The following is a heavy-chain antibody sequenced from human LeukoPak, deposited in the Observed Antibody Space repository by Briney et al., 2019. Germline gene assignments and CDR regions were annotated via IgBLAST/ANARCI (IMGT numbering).Heavy chain of an antibody. CDR3: ASGLSHYCSGGSCYSGDY. J-gene: IGHJ4*02. V-gene: IGHV1-8*01. CDR1: GYTFTSYD. Sequence: ASVKVSCKASGYTFTSYDINWVRQATGQGLEWMGWMNPNSGNTGYAQKFQGRVTMTRNTSISTAYMELSGLRSEDTAVYYCASGLSHYCSGGSCYSGDYWGQGTLVTVSS. CDR2: MNPNSGNT. D-gene: IGHD2-15*01.